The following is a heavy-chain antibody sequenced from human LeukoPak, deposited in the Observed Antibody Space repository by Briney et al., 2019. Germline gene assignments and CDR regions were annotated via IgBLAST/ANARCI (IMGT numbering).Heavy chain of an antibody. CDR1: GFTFSSYA. D-gene: IGHD1-26*01. Sequence: GGSLRLSCAASGFTFSSYAMSWVRQAPWKGLEWVSCIRGSTGNTNYADSVSGRLTISRENSKSALYLQMNSLRAEDTAVYYCAKSASGSSYFDAFDIWDQGTMVTVSS. V-gene: IGHV3-23*01. J-gene: IGHJ3*02. CDR3: AKSASGSSYFDAFDI. CDR2: IRGSTGNT.